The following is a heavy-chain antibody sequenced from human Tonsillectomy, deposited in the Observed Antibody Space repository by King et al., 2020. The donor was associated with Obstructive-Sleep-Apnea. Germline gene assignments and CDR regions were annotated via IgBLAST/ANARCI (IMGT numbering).Heavy chain of an antibody. CDR1: GGSFSGYY. J-gene: IGHJ6*02. V-gene: IGHV4-34*01. CDR3: ARSFSVGIAVAGRPSNGHGQTRKRRDYYYYGMDV. Sequence: VQLQQWGAGLLKPSETLSLTCAVSGGSFSGYYWSWIRQPPGKGLEWIGEINHSGSTNYNPSLKSRVTISVDTPKNQFSLKLSSVTAADTAVYYFARSFSVGIAVAGRPSNGHGQTRKRRDYYYYGMDVWGQGTTVTVSS. CDR2: INHSGST. D-gene: IGHD6-19*01.